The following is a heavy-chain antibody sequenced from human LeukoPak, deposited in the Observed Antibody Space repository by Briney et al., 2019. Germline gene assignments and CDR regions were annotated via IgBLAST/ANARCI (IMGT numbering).Heavy chain of an antibody. CDR2: IYHSGST. CDR1: GGSISSGGYS. V-gene: IGHV4-30-2*01. CDR3: ARGYYDSSGYDPGDY. J-gene: IGHJ4*02. Sequence: PSQTLSLTCAVSGGSISSGGYSWSWIRQPPGKGLEWIGYIYHSGSTYYNPSLKSRVTISVDRSKNQFSLKLSSVTAADTAVYYCARGYYDSSGYDPGDYWGQGTLVTVSS. D-gene: IGHD3-22*01.